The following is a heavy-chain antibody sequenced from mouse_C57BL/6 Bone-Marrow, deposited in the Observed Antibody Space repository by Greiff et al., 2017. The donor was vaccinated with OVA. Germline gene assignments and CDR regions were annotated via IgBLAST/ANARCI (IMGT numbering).Heavy chain of an antibody. CDR2: ISSGTGAI. CDR1: GFSFSDYG. D-gene: IGHD1-1*01. V-gene: IGHV5-17*01. J-gene: IGHJ2*01. CDR3: AIYAPTSY. Sequence: EVHLVESGGGLVKPGGSLKLSCAASGFSFSDYGMNWVRQAPEKGLEWVAYISSGTGAIYYADTVKGRFTISRDNAKNTLFLQMTSLRSEDTAMYYCAIYAPTSYWGQGTTLTVSS.